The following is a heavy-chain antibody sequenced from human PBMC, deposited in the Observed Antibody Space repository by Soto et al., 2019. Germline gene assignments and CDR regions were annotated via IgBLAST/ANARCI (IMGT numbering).Heavy chain of an antibody. Sequence: GGSLRLSCAASGFTVSSNYMSWVRQAPGKGLEWVSVIYSGGSTYYADSVKGRFTISRDNSKNTLYLQMNSLRAEDTAVYYCARGLMVRGVHLFDYWGQGTLVTV. CDR3: ARGLMVRGVHLFDY. D-gene: IGHD3-10*01. CDR2: IYSGGST. J-gene: IGHJ4*02. CDR1: GFTVSSNY. V-gene: IGHV3-53*01.